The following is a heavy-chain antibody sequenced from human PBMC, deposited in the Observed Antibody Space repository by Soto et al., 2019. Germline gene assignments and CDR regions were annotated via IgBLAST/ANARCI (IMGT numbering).Heavy chain of an antibody. D-gene: IGHD2-15*01. Sequence: QVQLQQRGAGLLKPSETLSLTCAVYGGSFSGYYWSWIRQPPGKGLEWIGEINHSGSTNYNPSLKSRVTISVDTSKNQFSLKLSSVTAADTAVYYCARAAAGYCSGGSCYSYFQHWGQGTLVTVSS. CDR3: ARAAAGYCSGGSCYSYFQH. J-gene: IGHJ1*01. V-gene: IGHV4-34*01. CDR2: INHSGST. CDR1: GGSFSGYY.